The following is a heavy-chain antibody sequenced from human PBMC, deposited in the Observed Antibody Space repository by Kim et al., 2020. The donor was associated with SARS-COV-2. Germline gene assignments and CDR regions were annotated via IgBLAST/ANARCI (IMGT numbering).Heavy chain of an antibody. J-gene: IGHJ6*02. D-gene: IGHD3-3*01. Sequence: GGSLRLSCAASGFTFSSYSMNWVRQAPGKGLEWVSSISTSSSNIYYGDSVKGRFTISRDNAKNSLHLQMNSLRAEDTAVYYCARDKSQAWSGYYYYYYYGLDVWGPGTTVTVS. CDR1: GFTFSSYS. V-gene: IGHV3-21*01. CDR2: ISTSSSNI. CDR3: ARDKSQAWSGYYYYYYYGLDV.